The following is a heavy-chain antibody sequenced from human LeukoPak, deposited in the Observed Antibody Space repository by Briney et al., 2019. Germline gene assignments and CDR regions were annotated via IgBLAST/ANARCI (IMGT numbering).Heavy chain of an antibody. D-gene: IGHD3-3*01. CDR1: GGSFSGYY. V-gene: IGHV4-34*01. Sequence: SSETLSPTCAVYGGSFSGYYWSWIRQPPGKGLEWIGEINHSGSTNYNPSLKSRVTISVDTSKNEFSLNLASVTAADTAVYYCATAESGWQLAQYFFDNWGQGALVTVSS. J-gene: IGHJ4*02. CDR3: ATAESGWQLAQYFFDN. CDR2: INHSGST.